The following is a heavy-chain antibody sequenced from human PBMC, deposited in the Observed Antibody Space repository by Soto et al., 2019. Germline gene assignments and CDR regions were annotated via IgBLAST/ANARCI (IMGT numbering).Heavy chain of an antibody. D-gene: IGHD2-8*01. Sequence: QVQLVQSGAEVKKPGSSVKVSCKASGGTFSSYAISWVRQAPGQGLEWMGGIIPIFGTANYAQKFRGRVTITADESTSTAYMELSSLRSEDTAVYYCASDGLMVYAMDGFDYWGQGTLVTVSS. V-gene: IGHV1-69*01. CDR3: ASDGLMVYAMDGFDY. CDR2: IIPIFGTA. CDR1: GGTFSSYA. J-gene: IGHJ4*02.